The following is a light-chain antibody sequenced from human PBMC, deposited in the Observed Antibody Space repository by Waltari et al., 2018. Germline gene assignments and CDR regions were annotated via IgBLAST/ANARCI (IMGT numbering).Light chain of an antibody. CDR3: AVWDDSLSGFWV. CDR1: SSNVGSKH. CDR2: RND. Sequence: QSVVTQPPSASGTPGQRVTSSCAGSSSNVGSKHVHRYQQFPGTAPKLLIYRNDQRPSGVPDRFSGSKSGTSASLAISGLRSEDAADYYCAVWDDSLSGFWVFGGGTKLSVL. V-gene: IGLV1-47*01. J-gene: IGLJ3*02.